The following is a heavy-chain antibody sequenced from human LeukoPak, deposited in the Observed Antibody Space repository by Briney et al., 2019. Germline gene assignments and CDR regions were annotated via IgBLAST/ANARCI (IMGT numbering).Heavy chain of an antibody. J-gene: IGHJ6*02. CDR2: INSDGSST. Sequence: GGSLRLSCAASGFTFSSYWMHWVRQAPGKGLVWVSRINSDGSSTSYADSVKGRFTISRDNAKNSLYLQMNSLRAEDTAVYYCARPKEETYDFWSGYSLDVWGQGTTVTVSS. CDR1: GFTFSSYW. V-gene: IGHV3-74*01. D-gene: IGHD3-3*01. CDR3: ARPKEETYDFWSGYSLDV.